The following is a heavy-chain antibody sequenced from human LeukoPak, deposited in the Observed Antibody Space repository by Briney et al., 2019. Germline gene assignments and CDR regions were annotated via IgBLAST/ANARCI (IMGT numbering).Heavy chain of an antibody. D-gene: IGHD4-17*01. CDR1: GGSISTSY. CDR2: IYYSGSI. Sequence: PSETLSLTCTVSGGSISTSYRNWMRQPPGHGLEWLGYIYYSGSINYNPSPKSRVTILVDKSNNLFTLKLSSGTAADTAVYYCARDISASDYSVYLFDYWGQGTLVTVSS. J-gene: IGHJ4*02. V-gene: IGHV4-59*01. CDR3: ARDISASDYSVYLFDY.